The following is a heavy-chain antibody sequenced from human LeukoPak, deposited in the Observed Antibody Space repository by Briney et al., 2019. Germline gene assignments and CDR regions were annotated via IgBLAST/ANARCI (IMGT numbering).Heavy chain of an antibody. Sequence: ASVKVSCKASGYTFTSYGISWVRQAPGQGLEWMGLISAYNGNTNYAQKLQGRVTMTTDTSTSTAYMELRSLRSDDTAVYFCARDLGIAVAGTWGYWGQGTLVTVSS. CDR2: ISAYNGNT. D-gene: IGHD6-19*01. J-gene: IGHJ4*02. CDR1: GYTFTSYG. CDR3: ARDLGIAVAGTWGY. V-gene: IGHV1-18*01.